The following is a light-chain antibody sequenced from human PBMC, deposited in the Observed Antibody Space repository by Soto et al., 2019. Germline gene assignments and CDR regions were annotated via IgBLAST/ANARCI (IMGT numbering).Light chain of an antibody. CDR2: VAS. V-gene: IGKV1-5*01. J-gene: IGKJ1*01. CDR1: QTISNW. Sequence: DIQMTQSPSTLSASVGDRVTITCRASQTISNWLAWYQQKPGKAPKLLIYVASSLESGVPSRFSGTGSGTEFSLTISSLQPDDFATYYCQQYNSYPGTFGQGTKFEIK. CDR3: QQYNSYPGT.